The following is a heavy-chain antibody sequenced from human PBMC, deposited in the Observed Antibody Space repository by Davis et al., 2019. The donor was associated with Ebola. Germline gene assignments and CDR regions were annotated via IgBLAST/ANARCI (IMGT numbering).Heavy chain of an antibody. V-gene: IGHV1-46*01. D-gene: IGHD3-16*01. CDR1: GYTFTSYY. CDR3: ARDVIPMITFGGVRAFDD. J-gene: IGHJ4*02. CDR2: INPSGGST. Sequence: ASVKVSCKASGYTFTSYYMHWVRQAPGQGLEWMGIINPSGGSTSYAQKFQGRVTMTRDTSTSTVYMELSSLRSEDTAVYYCARDVIPMITFGGVRAFDDWGQGTLVTVSS.